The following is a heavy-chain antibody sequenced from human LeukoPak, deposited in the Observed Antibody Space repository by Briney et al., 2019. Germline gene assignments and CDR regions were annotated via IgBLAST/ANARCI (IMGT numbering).Heavy chain of an antibody. D-gene: IGHD6-19*01. Sequence: SETLSLTCTVSGGSISSYYWSWIRQPAGKGLEWIGRIYTSGSTNYNPSLKSRVTMSVDTSKNQFSLKLSSVTAADTAVYYCAGENIAVTGRVFDYWGQGTLVTVSS. CDR2: IYTSGST. CDR3: AGENIAVTGRVFDY. V-gene: IGHV4-4*07. CDR1: GGSISSYY. J-gene: IGHJ4*02.